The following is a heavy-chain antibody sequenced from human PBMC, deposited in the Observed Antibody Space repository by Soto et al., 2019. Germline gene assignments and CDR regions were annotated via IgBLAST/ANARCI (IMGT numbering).Heavy chain of an antibody. Sequence: PSETLSLTCAVYGGSFSGYYWSWIRQPPGKGLEWIGEINHSGSTNYNPSLKGRVTISVDTSKNQFSLKLSSVTAADTAVYYCARTGYSSGWYYWGQGTLVTVSS. V-gene: IGHV4-34*01. D-gene: IGHD6-19*01. CDR1: GGSFSGYY. J-gene: IGHJ4*02. CDR2: INHSGST. CDR3: ARTGYSSGWYY.